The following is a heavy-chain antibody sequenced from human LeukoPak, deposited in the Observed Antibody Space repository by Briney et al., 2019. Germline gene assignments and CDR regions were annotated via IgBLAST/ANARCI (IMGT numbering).Heavy chain of an antibody. D-gene: IGHD2-21*02. CDR3: ARGVEGPGDSQDYYYYYYMDV. CDR2: TYYSGST. CDR1: GGSISSYY. J-gene: IGHJ6*03. Sequence: PSETLSLTCTVSGGSISSYYWSWIRQPPGKGLEWIGYTYYSGSTNYNPSLKSRVTISVDTSKNQFSLKLSSVTAADTAVYYCARGVEGPGDSQDYYYYYYMDVWGKGTTVTVS. V-gene: IGHV4-59*01.